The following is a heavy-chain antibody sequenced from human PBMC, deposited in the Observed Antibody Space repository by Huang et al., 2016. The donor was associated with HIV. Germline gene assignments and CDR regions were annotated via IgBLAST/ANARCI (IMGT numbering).Heavy chain of an antibody. D-gene: IGHD6-6*01. CDR1: GYTFTDSN. CDR2: INPKRGGT. V-gene: IGHV1-2*02. Sequence: QVQLVQSGAEVKNPGASVRVSCKASGYTFTDSNIHWVRQAPGQGLEWMGWINPKRGGTIYAQRLKGRITMTRDTTISTVHMDLRRIQSDDTAVYFCARDWSFGSSTSPADWGQGTLVTVSS. CDR3: ARDWSFGSSTSPAD. J-gene: IGHJ4*02.